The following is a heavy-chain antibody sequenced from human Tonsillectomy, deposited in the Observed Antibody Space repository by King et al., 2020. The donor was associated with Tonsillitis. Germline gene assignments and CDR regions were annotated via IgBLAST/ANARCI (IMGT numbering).Heavy chain of an antibody. J-gene: IGHJ3*01. CDR2: IKFDGTTT. Sequence: VQLVESGGGVVQPGGSLRLSCAASGFTFTTYDLHWVRQAPGRGLDWVAFIKFDGTTTFYADSVKGRFTISRDNSKNTLFLQMNSLRIEDTAVYYCAREPFSPPNVVRYSDFDFWGQGTMVTVSS. CDR1: GFTFTTYD. CDR3: AREPFSPPNVVRYSDFDF. V-gene: IGHV3-30*02. D-gene: IGHD2-21*01.